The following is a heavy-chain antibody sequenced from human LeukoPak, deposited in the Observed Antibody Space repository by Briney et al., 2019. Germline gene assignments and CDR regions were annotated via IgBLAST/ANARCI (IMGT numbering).Heavy chain of an antibody. CDR2: IHYSGST. D-gene: IGHD2-15*01. CDR3: AREGFGSGDAFDI. J-gene: IGHJ3*02. Sequence: SETLSLTCTVSGGSISSYYWSWIRQPPGKGLEWIGYIHYSGSTHYNPSLKSRVTISVDTSKNQVSLKLRSVTAADTAVYYCAREGFGSGDAFDIWGQGTIVTVSS. V-gene: IGHV4-59*01. CDR1: GGSISSYY.